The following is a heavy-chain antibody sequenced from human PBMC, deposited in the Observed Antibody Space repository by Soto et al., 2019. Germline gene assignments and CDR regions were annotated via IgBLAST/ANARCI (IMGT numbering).Heavy chain of an antibody. D-gene: IGHD3-3*01. V-gene: IGHV4-39*07. CDR2: IYYVGST. CDR3: AGTYLEWLLISENWFDP. J-gene: IGHJ5*02. CDR1: GGSITTSSYF. Sequence: PSETLSLTCTVSGGSITTSSYFWGWIRQPPGKGLEWIGDIYYVGSTFYNPSLKSRVTISVDTSKSQFSLKLSSVTAADTAVYYCAGTYLEWLLISENWFDPWGQGTLVTVSS.